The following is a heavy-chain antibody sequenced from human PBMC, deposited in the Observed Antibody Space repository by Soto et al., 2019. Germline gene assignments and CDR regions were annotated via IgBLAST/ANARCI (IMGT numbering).Heavy chain of an antibody. CDR1: GYTFTSYD. CDR2: MNPNSGNT. CDR3: AKDQDLGYYYGSGSYYNAFDI. Sequence: ASVKVSCKASGYTFTSYDINWVRQATGQGLEWMGWMNPNSGNTGYAQKFQGRVTMTRNTSISTAYMELSSLRSEDTAVYYCAKDQDLGYYYGSGSYYNAFDIWGQGTMVTVSS. D-gene: IGHD3-10*01. V-gene: IGHV1-8*01. J-gene: IGHJ3*02.